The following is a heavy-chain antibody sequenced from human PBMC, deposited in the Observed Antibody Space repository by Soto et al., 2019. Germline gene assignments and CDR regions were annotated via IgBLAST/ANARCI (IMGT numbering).Heavy chain of an antibody. V-gene: IGHV3-43*01. CDR1: GFTFDDYT. Sequence: GGSLRLSCAASGFTFDDYTMHWVRQAPGKGLEWVSLISWDGGSTYYADSVKGRFTISRDNSKNSLYLQMNSLRTEDTALYYCAKDMQQLVRGEYYFDYWGQGTLVTVSS. J-gene: IGHJ4*02. D-gene: IGHD6-13*01. CDR3: AKDMQQLVRGEYYFDY. CDR2: ISWDGGST.